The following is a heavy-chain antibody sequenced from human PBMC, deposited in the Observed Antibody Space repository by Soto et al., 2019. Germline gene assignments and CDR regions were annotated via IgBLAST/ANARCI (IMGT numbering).Heavy chain of an antibody. CDR3: ARGGSSAWQVAFDI. Sequence: ADTVALTFAVHPGSCSQYEGNVILQAPVKCLEWIGKIKHSGSSNYNPSLRSRVPISMDMSKNQLSLKLSSVTAADTAVYYCARGGSSAWQVAFDIWGKGKMVTVSS. CDR2: IKHSGSS. D-gene: IGHD6-19*01. CDR1: PGSCSQYE. V-gene: IGHV4-34*01. J-gene: IGHJ3*02.